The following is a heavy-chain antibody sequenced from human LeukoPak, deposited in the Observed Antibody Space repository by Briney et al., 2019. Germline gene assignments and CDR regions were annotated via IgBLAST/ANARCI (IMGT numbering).Heavy chain of an antibody. Sequence: SVKVSCKASGGTFSTYAFSWVRQAPGQGLEWMGGIVPIFRTVNYAQKFQGRVTITTDESTSTAYMELSSLRSEDTAVYYCASQQTSREWGRTMIVVVITGPFDYWGQGTLVTVSS. D-gene: IGHD3-22*01. CDR3: ASQQTSREWGRTMIVVVITGPFDY. V-gene: IGHV1-69*05. CDR1: GGTFSTYA. J-gene: IGHJ4*02. CDR2: IVPIFRTV.